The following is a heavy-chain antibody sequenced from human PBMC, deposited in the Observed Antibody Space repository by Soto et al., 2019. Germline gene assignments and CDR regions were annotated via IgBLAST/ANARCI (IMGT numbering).Heavy chain of an antibody. D-gene: IGHD1-1*01. CDR1: GFTFDDYG. CDR3: ASVVLEAYYMDV. CDR2: INWNGGST. Sequence: EVQLVESGGGVVRPGGSLRLSCAASGFTFDDYGMSWVRQAPGKGLEWVSGINWNGGSTGYADSVKGRLTISRDNAKNCLYLQMNSLSAEDTALYHCASVVLEAYYMDVWGKGTTVTVSS. V-gene: IGHV3-20*01. J-gene: IGHJ6*03.